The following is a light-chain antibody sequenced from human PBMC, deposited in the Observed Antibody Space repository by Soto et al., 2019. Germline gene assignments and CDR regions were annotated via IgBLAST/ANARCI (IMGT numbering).Light chain of an antibody. V-gene: IGKV3-20*01. J-gene: IGKJ5*01. CDR2: DAS. CDR3: QQYSSSPRT. Sequence: ERVLTQSPCTLALSPGGRATLSCRASQSVSSSYLAWYQQKPGQAPRLLIYDASNRATGVPDRFSGSGSGTDFSLTISRLEPEDFAVYHCQQYSSSPRTFGQGTRLEI. CDR1: QSVSSSY.